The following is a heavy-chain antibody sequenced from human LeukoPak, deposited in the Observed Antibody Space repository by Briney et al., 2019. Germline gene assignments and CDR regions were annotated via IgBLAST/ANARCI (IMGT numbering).Heavy chain of an antibody. V-gene: IGHV3-30*02. Sequence: GGSLRLSCAASGFPFSSYGMHWVRQTPGKGREWVTFIRHDGSINYYSESVKGRCTISRDNSKNALYLQMNSLRADDTAVYYCAKALGASGYYYMDVWGKGTTVTVSS. CDR2: IRHDGSIN. J-gene: IGHJ6*03. CDR1: GFPFSSYG. CDR3: AKALGASGYYYMDV. D-gene: IGHD1-26*01.